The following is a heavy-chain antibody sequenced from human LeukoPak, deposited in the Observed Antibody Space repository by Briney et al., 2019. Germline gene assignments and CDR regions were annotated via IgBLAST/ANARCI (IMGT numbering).Heavy chain of an antibody. Sequence: GGSLRLSCAASGFTFSSYTMNWVRQAPGKGLEWVSSISSSSSYIYYADSVKGRFTISGDNAKNTQYLQMNSLRAEDTAVYYCARDLGQYYDTSDNWFDPWGQGTLVTVSS. J-gene: IGHJ5*02. V-gene: IGHV3-21*01. CDR1: GFTFSSYT. CDR3: ARDLGQYYDTSDNWFDP. D-gene: IGHD3-22*01. CDR2: ISSSSSYI.